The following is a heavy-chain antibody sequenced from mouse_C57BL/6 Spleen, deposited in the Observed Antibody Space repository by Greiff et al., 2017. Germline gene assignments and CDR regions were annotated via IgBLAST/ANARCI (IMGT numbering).Heavy chain of an antibody. CDR2: IDPSDSYT. D-gene: IGHD2-3*01. CDR1: GYTFTSYW. J-gene: IGHJ1*03. CDR3: ARYDGYYGYFDV. V-gene: IGHV1-69*01. Sequence: QVQLQQPGAELVMPGASVKLSCKASGYTFTSYWMHWVKQRPGQGLEWIGEIDPSDSYTNYNQKFKGKSTLTVDKSSSTAYIQLSSLTSEDSAVYYCARYDGYYGYFDVWGTGTTVTVSS.